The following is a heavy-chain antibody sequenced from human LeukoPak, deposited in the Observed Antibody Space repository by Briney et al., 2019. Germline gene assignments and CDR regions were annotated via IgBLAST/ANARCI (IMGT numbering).Heavy chain of an antibody. CDR3: ARGQKAVAFDY. J-gene: IGHJ4*02. D-gene: IGHD6-19*01. CDR2: ISYDGSNK. CDR1: GYTLTELS. Sequence: SCKVSGYTLTELSMHWVRQAPGKGLEWVAVISYDGSNKYYADSVKGRFTISRDNSKNTLYLQMNSLRAEDTAVYYCARGQKAVAFDYWGQGTLVTVSS. V-gene: IGHV3-30*03.